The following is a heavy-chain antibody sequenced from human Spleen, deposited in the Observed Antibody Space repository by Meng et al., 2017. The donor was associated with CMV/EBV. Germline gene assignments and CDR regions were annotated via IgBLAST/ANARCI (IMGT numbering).Heavy chain of an antibody. J-gene: IGHJ6*02. D-gene: IGHD5-12*01. CDR1: GFTFSAYA. CDR2: VKRDGSER. Sequence: GESLKISCVGSGFTFSAYAIHWVRQAPGKGLEWVASVKRDGSERYYVDSVKGRFTISRDNVKNSVYLQMNSLRAEDTAVYYCARRSGYESGYDLDVWGQGTTVTVSS. CDR3: ARRSGYESGYDLDV. V-gene: IGHV3-7*01.